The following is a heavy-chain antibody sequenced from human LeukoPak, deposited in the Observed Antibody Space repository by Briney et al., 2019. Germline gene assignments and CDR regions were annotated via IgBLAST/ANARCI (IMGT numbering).Heavy chain of an antibody. D-gene: IGHD3-16*01. Sequence: ASVKDSCKASGHTFTDYYIHWVRRTPGQGLEWMGWIDPRSGGTKCTQKFQGRVTKTRDTSISTVYLDLSGLTFDDTAVYYCATDNYGTLDYWGQGTLVTVSS. CDR1: GHTFTDYY. V-gene: IGHV1-2*02. CDR2: IDPRSGGT. J-gene: IGHJ4*02. CDR3: ATDNYGTLDY.